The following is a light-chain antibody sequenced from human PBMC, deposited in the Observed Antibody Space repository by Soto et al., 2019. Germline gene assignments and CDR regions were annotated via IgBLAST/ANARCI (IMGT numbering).Light chain of an antibody. CDR1: QSLLHSNGYNY. V-gene: IGKV2-28*01. CDR3: MQALQTPWT. Sequence: DIVMTQSPLSLPVTAGEPASVSCRSSQSLLHSNGYNYLDWYLQMPGQSPQLLIYWGSNRASGVPDRFSGSGSGTDFTLKISRVEAEDVGVYYCMQALQTPWTFGQGTKVDI. J-gene: IGKJ1*01. CDR2: WGS.